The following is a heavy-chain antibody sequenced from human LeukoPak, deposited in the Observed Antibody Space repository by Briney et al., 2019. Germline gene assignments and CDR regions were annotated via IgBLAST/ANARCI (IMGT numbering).Heavy chain of an antibody. D-gene: IGHD2-2*01. CDR1: GFTFSSYA. V-gene: IGHV3-30-3*01. Sequence: GGSLRLSCAASGFTFSSYAVHCVRQAPGKGLEWVAVISYDGSNKYYADSVKGRFTISRDNSKNTLYLQMNSLRAEDTAVYFCARDPTQSSPFDYWGQGTLVTVSS. J-gene: IGHJ4*02. CDR3: ARDPTQSSPFDY. CDR2: ISYDGSNK.